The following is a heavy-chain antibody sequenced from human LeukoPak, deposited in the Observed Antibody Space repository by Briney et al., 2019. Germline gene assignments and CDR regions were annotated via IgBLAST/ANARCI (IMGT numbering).Heavy chain of an antibody. CDR1: GFTFSNAW. V-gene: IGHV3-15*01. CDR2: IKSKTDGGTT. Sequence: PGGSLRLSCAASGFTFSNAWMSWVRQAPGKGLEWVGRIKSKTDGGTTDYAAPVKGRFTISRDDSKNTLYLQMNSLKTEDAAVYYCTTDRESGSYAFDIWGQGTMVTVSS. CDR3: TTDRESGSYAFDI. D-gene: IGHD1-26*01. J-gene: IGHJ3*02.